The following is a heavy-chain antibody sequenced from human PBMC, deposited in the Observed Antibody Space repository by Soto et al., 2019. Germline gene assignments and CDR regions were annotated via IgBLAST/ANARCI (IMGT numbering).Heavy chain of an antibody. V-gene: IGHV3-15*01. Sequence: GGSLRLSCAASGFTFSNAWMSWVRQAPGKGLEWVGRIKSKTDGGTTDYAAPVKGRFTISRDDSKNTLYLQMNSLKTEDTAVYYCTTDLLGREYSGYGPGCFDPWGQGTLVTVSS. CDR3: TTDLLGREYSGYGPGCFDP. J-gene: IGHJ5*02. CDR1: GFTFSNAW. CDR2: IKSKTDGGTT. D-gene: IGHD5-12*01.